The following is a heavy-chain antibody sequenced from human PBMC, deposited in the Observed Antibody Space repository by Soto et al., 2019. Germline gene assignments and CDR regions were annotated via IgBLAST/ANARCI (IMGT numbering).Heavy chain of an antibody. J-gene: IGHJ6*02. V-gene: IGHV3-48*02. CDR1: EFVVRGCS. Sequence: PGGSVRLSCASCEFVVRGCSMNCVSKAPGKGLEWVSYISSSSSTIYYADSVKGRFTISRDNAKNSLYLQMNSLRDEDTAVYYCARDPLYYYGMDVWGQGTTVTVS. CDR2: ISSSSSTI. CDR3: ARDPLYYYGMDV.